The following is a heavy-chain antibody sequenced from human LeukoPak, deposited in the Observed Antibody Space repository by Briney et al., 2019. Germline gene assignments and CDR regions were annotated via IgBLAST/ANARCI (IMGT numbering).Heavy chain of an antibody. J-gene: IGHJ4*02. CDR3: ASNTVTPAPFDY. Sequence: GESLRLSCAASGFTFSSYWMSWVRQAPGKGLEGGANIKQDGSEKYYVDSVKGRFTISRDNAKNSLYLQMNSLRAEDTAVYYCASNTVTPAPFDYWGQGTLVTVSS. CDR2: IKQDGSEK. D-gene: IGHD4-17*01. CDR1: GFTFSSYW. V-gene: IGHV3-7*01.